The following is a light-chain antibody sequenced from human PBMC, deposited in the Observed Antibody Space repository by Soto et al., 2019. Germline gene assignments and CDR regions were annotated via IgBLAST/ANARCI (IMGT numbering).Light chain of an antibody. CDR3: QQYYASPFT. J-gene: IGKJ3*01. V-gene: IGKV1-8*01. CDR1: QGISTY. Sequence: AIRMTQSPSSLSASTGDRVTITCRASQGISTYFAWYQQKPGKAPKLLIYAASTLQSVVPSRFRDSGSGTYFTLTISCLQSEDFATYYCQQYYASPFTFGPGTKVDIK. CDR2: AAS.